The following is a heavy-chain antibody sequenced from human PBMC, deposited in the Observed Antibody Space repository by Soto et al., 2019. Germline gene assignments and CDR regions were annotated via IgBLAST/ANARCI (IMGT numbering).Heavy chain of an antibody. D-gene: IGHD3-9*01. V-gene: IGHV1-2*02. CDR3: ARVYFDWLSEGFSWFDP. CDR1: GYTFTGYY. CDR2: INPNSGGT. J-gene: IGHJ5*02. Sequence: ASVKVSCKASGYTFTGYYMHWVRQAPGQGLEWMGWINPNSGGTNYAQKFQGRVTMTRDTSISTAYMELSRLRSDDTAVYYCARVYFDWLSEGFSWFDPWGQGTLVTVS.